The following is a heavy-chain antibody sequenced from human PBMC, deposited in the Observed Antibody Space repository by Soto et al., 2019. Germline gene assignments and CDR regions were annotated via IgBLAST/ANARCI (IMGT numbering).Heavy chain of an antibody. V-gene: IGHV3-21*01. CDR2: ISFSSTNI. CDR3: ARGAGDLPY. D-gene: IGHD7-27*01. J-gene: IGHJ4*02. Sequence: EVQLVESGGGLVKSGGSLTLSCAASGFTFSSYTMTWVRQAPGKGLEWVSSISFSSTNIHYADSLKGRFAISRDNAKNSLYLQMNSLRAEDTAVYYCARGAGDLPYWGQGTLVIVSS. CDR1: GFTFSSYT.